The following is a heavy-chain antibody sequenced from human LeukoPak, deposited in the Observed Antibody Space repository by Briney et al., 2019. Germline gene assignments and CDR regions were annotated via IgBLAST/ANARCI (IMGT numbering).Heavy chain of an antibody. CDR3: AREESYYDSSGYYFRRKGYFDY. D-gene: IGHD3-22*01. V-gene: IGHV4-39*07. Sequence: SETLSLTCTVSGGSISSSSYYWGWIRQPPGKGLEWIGSIYHSGSTYYNPSLKSRVTISVDTSKNQFSLKLSSVTAADTAVYYCAREESYYDSSGYYFRRKGYFDYWGQGTLVTVSS. J-gene: IGHJ4*02. CDR2: IYHSGST. CDR1: GGSISSSSYY.